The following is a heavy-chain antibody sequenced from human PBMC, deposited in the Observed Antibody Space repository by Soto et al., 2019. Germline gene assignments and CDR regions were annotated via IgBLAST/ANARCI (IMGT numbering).Heavy chain of an antibody. J-gene: IGHJ6*02. V-gene: IGHV3-30-3*01. D-gene: IGHD3-22*01. CDR3: ARETYYYDSSGYPYYYYGMDV. CDR1: GFTFSSYA. Sequence: GGSLRLSCAASGFTFSSYAMHWVRQAPGKGLEWVAVISYDGSNKYYADSVKGRFTISRDNSKNTLYLQMNSLGAEDTAVYYCARETYYYDSSGYPYYYYGMDVWGQGTTVTVSS. CDR2: ISYDGSNK.